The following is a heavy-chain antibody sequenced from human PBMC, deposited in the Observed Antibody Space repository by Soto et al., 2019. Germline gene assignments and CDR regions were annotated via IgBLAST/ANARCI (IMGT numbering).Heavy chain of an antibody. CDR2: ISGSGGST. V-gene: IGHV3-23*01. D-gene: IGHD3-22*01. CDR3: AKSYYYDSSGYYDYYYGMDV. J-gene: IGHJ6*02. Sequence: LRLSCAASGFTFSSYAMSWVRQVPVKGLEWVSAISGSGGSTYYADSVKGRFTISRDNSKNTLYLQMNSLRAEDTAVYYCAKSYYYDSSGYYDYYYGMDVWGQGTTVTVSS. CDR1: GFTFSSYA.